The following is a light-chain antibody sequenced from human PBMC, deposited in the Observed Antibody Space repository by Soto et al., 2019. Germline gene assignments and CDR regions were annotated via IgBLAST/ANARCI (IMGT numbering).Light chain of an antibody. V-gene: IGKV1-39*01. Sequence: QMTQSPSSLSASVGDRVTITCRASQSISSYLNWYQQKPGKAPKLLIYAASSLQSGVPSRFSGSGSGTDFTLTISSLQPEDFATYYCQQSYSTPWTFGQGTKVDI. CDR1: QSISSY. CDR2: AAS. J-gene: IGKJ1*01. CDR3: QQSYSTPWT.